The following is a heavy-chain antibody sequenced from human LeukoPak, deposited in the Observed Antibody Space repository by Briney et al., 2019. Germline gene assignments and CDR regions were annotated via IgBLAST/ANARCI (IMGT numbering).Heavy chain of an antibody. V-gene: IGHV4-59*01. J-gene: IGHJ4*02. Sequence: SETLSLTCTVSGGSISSYYWSWIRQPPGKGLEWIGYIYYSGSTNYNPSLKSRVTMSADTSKNQVSLKLSSVTAADTAVYYCARVPRDGYNFDYSGQGTLVTVSS. CDR3: ARVPRDGYNFDY. CDR2: IYYSGST. CDR1: GGSISSYY. D-gene: IGHD5-24*01.